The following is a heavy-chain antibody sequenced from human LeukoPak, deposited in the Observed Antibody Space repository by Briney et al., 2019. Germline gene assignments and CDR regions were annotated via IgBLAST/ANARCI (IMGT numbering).Heavy chain of an antibody. CDR2: IYPGDSDT. V-gene: IGHV5-51*01. Sequence: GESLKISCKGSGYSFTSYWIGWVRQMPGKGLEWMGIIYPGDSDTRYSPSFQGQVTISADKSISTAYLQWSSPKASDTAMYYCARQGRPIVVVPAATWFDPWGQGTLVTVSS. CDR1: GYSFTSYW. D-gene: IGHD2-2*01. J-gene: IGHJ5*02. CDR3: ARQGRPIVVVPAATWFDP.